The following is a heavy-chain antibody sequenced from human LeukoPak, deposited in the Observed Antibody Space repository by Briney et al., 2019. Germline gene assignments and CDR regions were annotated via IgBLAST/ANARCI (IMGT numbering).Heavy chain of an antibody. D-gene: IGHD1-14*01. J-gene: IGHJ3*02. V-gene: IGHV4-38-2*02. CDR1: GYSISSGYY. Sequence: SETLSLTCTVSGYSISSGYYWGWIRQPPGKGLEWIGYIYYSGSTNYNPSLKSRVTISVDASKNQFSLKLSSVTAADTAVYYCARKGGRTDAFDIWGQGTMVTVSS. CDR3: ARKGGRTDAFDI. CDR2: IYYSGST.